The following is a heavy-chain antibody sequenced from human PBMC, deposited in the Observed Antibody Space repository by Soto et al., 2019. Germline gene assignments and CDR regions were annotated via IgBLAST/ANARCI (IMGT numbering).Heavy chain of an antibody. CDR2: IYYSGST. D-gene: IGHD3-10*01. J-gene: IGHJ3*02. CDR1: GGSISSYY. Sequence: QVQLQESGPGLVKPSETLSLTCTVSGGSISSYYWSWIRQPPGKGLEWIGYIYYSGSTNYNPSLKSRVTISVDTSKNQFSLKLSSVTAADTAVYYCARGGVIVLDACDIWGQGTMVTVSS. CDR3: ARGGVIVLDACDI. V-gene: IGHV4-59*01.